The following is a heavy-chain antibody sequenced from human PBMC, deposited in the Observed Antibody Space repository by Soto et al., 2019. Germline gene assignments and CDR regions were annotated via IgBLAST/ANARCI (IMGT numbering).Heavy chain of an antibody. Sequence: GGSLRLSCGGSGFSFDDYTMHWARQAPGKGPEWVASLSWNSGFSGYADSVKGRFTISRDNAQSSVHLQMNNLRTEDTPLYYCAKGRGTIVVTDAYDIWGQGTMVTVSS. J-gene: IGHJ3*02. V-gene: IGHV3-9*01. CDR2: LSWNSGFS. D-gene: IGHD3-22*01. CDR3: AKGRGTIVVTDAYDI. CDR1: GFSFDDYT.